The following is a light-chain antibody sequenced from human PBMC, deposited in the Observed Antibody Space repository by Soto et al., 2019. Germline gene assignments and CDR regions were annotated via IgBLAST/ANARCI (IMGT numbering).Light chain of an antibody. CDR3: SSYTNSSTLVG. Sequence: QSALTQPASVFGSPGQSITFSCTGTSSDVGGYNFVSWYQHHPGKAPKLIIYEVSNRPSGVSNRFSASKSGNTASLTISGLQAEDEADYYCSSYTNSSTLVGFGGGTKLTVL. V-gene: IGLV2-14*01. CDR1: SSDVGGYNF. CDR2: EVS. J-gene: IGLJ2*01.